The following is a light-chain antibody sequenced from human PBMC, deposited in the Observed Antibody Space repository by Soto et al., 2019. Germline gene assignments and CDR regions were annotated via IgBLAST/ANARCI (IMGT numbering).Light chain of an antibody. V-gene: IGKV3-11*01. CDR2: DAS. Sequence: EIVLTQSPATLSLSPGERATLSCRASQSVSYYLAWYQQKPGQAPRLLIYDASNRATGIPGRFSGSGSGTDFTLTISSLEPEDFAVYYCQQRSNWPFLTFGGGTKVEIK. CDR1: QSVSYY. CDR3: QQRSNWPFLT. J-gene: IGKJ4*01.